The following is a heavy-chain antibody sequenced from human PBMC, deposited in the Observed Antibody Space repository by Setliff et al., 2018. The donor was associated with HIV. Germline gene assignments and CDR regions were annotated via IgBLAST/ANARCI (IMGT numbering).Heavy chain of an antibody. Sequence: PSETLSLTCAVYGGSFSGYYWSWIRQPLGKGLEWIGEINHSGSTNYNPSLKSRVTISVDTSKNQFSLKLSSVTAADTAVYYCARGSLGWELLGGPYYYYYYMDVWGKGTTVTVSS. V-gene: IGHV4-34*01. CDR2: INHSGST. CDR1: GGSFSGYY. J-gene: IGHJ6*03. D-gene: IGHD1-26*01. CDR3: ARGSLGWELLGGPYYYYYYMDV.